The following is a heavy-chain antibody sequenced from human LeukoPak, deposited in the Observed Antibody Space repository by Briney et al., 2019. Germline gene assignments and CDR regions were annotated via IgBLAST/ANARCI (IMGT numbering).Heavy chain of an antibody. CDR2: ISWNSGSI. J-gene: IGHJ3*02. Sequence: GGLVQPGRSLRLSCAASGFTIDDYAMHWVRQAPGKGLEWVSGISWNSGSIGYADSVKGRFTISRDNAKNSLYLQMNSLRAEDTALYYCAKDRRIYGDYIMDAFDIWGQGTMVTVSS. V-gene: IGHV3-9*01. D-gene: IGHD4-17*01. CDR3: AKDRRIYGDYIMDAFDI. CDR1: GFTIDDYA.